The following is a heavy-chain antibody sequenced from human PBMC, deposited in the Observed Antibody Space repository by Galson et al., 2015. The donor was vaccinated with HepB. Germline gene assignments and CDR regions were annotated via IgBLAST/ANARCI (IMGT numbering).Heavy chain of an antibody. D-gene: IGHD2-15*01. J-gene: IGHJ6*03. CDR3: ARDLGRGNYMDV. V-gene: IGHV1-69*13. Sequence: SVKVSCKASGGTFSSYSITWVRQAPGQGLEWMGGIIPIFGTANYAQKFQGRVTITADESTSTAYMELSSLRSEDTAVYYCARDLGRGNYMDVWGKGTTVTVSS. CDR1: GGTFSSYS. CDR2: IIPIFGTA.